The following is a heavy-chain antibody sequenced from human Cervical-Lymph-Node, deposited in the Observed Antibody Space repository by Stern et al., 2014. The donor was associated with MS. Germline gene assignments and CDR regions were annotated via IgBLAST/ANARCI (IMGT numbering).Heavy chain of an antibody. V-gene: IGHV1-69*01. Sequence: VQLEESGAEVKKPGSSVKVSCKASGGTFNTNVISWVRQAPGQGLEWMGGIIPIFGTALYAQKFQGRVTITASESTPAVYMELSSLGSEDTAVYYCARAAYSTSSYNYWGQGTLVIVSS. CDR2: IIPIFGTA. D-gene: IGHD6-6*01. CDR1: GGTFNTNV. CDR3: ARAAYSTSSYNY. J-gene: IGHJ4*02.